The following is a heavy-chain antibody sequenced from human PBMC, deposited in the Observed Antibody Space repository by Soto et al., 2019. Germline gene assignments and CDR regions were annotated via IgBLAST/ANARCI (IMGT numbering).Heavy chain of an antibody. J-gene: IGHJ6*02. Sequence: PSETLSLTCVVSGGSISSGGYFWSWIRQPPGKGLEWIGYIYHSGSTYYNPSLKSRVTISVDRSKNQFSLKLNSVTAADTAVYYCARDLWGYCGTDCYPLDVWGQGTTVTVSS. CDR2: IYHSGST. CDR3: ARDLWGYCGTDCYPLDV. V-gene: IGHV4-30-2*01. CDR1: GGSISSGGYF. D-gene: IGHD2-21*02.